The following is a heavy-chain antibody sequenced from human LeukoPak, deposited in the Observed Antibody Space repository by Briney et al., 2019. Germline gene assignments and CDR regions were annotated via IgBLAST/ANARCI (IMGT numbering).Heavy chain of an antibody. CDR1: GFTFSSYA. CDR2: ISGSGGST. J-gene: IGHJ4*02. D-gene: IGHD2-8*02. V-gene: IGHV3-23*01. Sequence: GGSLRVSCAASGFTFSSYAMSWVRQAPGKRLEWVSAISGSGGSTYYADSVKGRFTISRDNSKNTLYLQMNSLRAEDTAVYYCAKVVLVAYAGYFDYWGQGTLVTVSS. CDR3: AKVVLVAYAGYFDY.